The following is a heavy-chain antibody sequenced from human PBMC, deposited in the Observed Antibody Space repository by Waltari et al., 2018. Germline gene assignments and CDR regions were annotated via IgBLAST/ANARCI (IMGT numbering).Heavy chain of an antibody. D-gene: IGHD4-4*01. J-gene: IGHJ6*02. CDR1: VFTVRTHS. V-gene: IGHV3-53*01. Sequence: EVQLVESRGDLIQPGGSLRPSCAASVFTVRTHSIRWDRQAPGKRLVWVSVIYSGVSTYYADSVKGRFTISRDNSKNTLYLQMNSLRAEDTAVYYCARGGSNAYYYYYGMDVWGQGTTVTVSS. CDR3: ARGGSNAYYYYYGMDV. CDR2: IYSGVST.